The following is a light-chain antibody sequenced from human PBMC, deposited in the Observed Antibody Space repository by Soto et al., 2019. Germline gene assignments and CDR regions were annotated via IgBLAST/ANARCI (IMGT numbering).Light chain of an antibody. CDR1: QSVSSN. J-gene: IGKJ4*01. CDR2: GAS. Sequence: EIVMTQSPATLSVSPGERATLSCRASQSVSSNLAWYQQKAGQAPRLLIYGASTRATGITARFSGSGSGTEFTLTISSLQSGDSAVYYCQQYNNWPLTFGGGTKVEIK. CDR3: QQYNNWPLT. V-gene: IGKV3-15*01.